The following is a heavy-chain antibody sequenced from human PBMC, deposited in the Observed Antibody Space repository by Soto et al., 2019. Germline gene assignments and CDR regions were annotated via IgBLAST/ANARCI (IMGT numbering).Heavy chain of an antibody. CDR2: INPSGGST. Sequence: EASVKVSCKASGYTFTSYYIQWVRQATGQGLEWMGIINPSGGSTNYAQKFQGRVTMTRDTSTSTVYMELSSLRSEDTAIYYCSRGYPPRDQLGNLPGAFWGQGTLVTVS. CDR1: GYTFTSYY. J-gene: IGHJ4*02. CDR3: SRGYPPRDQLGNLPGAF. V-gene: IGHV1-46*03. D-gene: IGHD1-1*01.